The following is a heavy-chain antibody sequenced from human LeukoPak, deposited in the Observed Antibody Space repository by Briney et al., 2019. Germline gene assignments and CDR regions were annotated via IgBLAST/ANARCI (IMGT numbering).Heavy chain of an antibody. J-gene: IGHJ6*03. CDR2: ISAYNGNT. V-gene: IGHV1-18*01. CDR3: ARGVGQLVFYYYYYMDV. CDR1: GYTFTSYG. D-gene: IGHD6-13*01. Sequence: ASVKVSCKASGYTFTSYGISWVRQAPGQGLEWMGWISAYNGNTNYAQKLQGRVTMTTDTSTSTAYMELRSLRSDGTAVYYCARGVGQLVFYYYYYMDVWGKGTTVTVSS.